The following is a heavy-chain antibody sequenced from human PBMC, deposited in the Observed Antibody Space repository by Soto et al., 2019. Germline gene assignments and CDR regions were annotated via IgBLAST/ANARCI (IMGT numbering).Heavy chain of an antibody. J-gene: IGHJ4*02. Sequence: QVQVVESGGGVVQPGRSLRLSCAASGFTFSRYAIHWVRQAPGKGLEWVAVISRDGSNKYYVDSVKGRFTISRDNSKNTLYLQMNSLRDEDTAVYYCARSRNSAVADSFDFWGPGTLVTVSS. D-gene: IGHD3-10*01. V-gene: IGHV3-30*04. CDR1: GFTFSRYA. CDR3: ARSRNSAVADSFDF. CDR2: ISRDGSNK.